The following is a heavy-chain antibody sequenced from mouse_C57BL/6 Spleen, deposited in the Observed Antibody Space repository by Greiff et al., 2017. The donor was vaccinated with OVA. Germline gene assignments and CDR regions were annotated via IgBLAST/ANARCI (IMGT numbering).Heavy chain of an antibody. Sequence: QLQQSGPELVKPGASVKIPCKASGYTFTDYNMDWVKQSHGKSLEWIGDINPNNGGTIYNQKFKGKATLTVDKSSSTAYMELRSLTSEDTAVYYCARSRTDYAMDYWGQGTSVTVSS. CDR1: GYTFTDYN. CDR2: INPNNGGT. CDR3: ARSRTDYAMDY. V-gene: IGHV1-18*01. J-gene: IGHJ4*01.